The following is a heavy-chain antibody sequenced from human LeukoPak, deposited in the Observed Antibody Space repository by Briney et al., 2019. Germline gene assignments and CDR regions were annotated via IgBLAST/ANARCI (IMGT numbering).Heavy chain of an antibody. Sequence: GGSLRLSCAASGFTFSSNAMSWVRPAPGKGLEWVAAISGSGGSTSYADSVKGRFTISRDNSKNTLYLQINSLRAEDTAVYYCAKDLRLFVSGSYFDYWGQGTLVTVSS. V-gene: IGHV3-23*01. J-gene: IGHJ4*02. CDR2: ISGSGGST. D-gene: IGHD1-26*01. CDR3: AKDLRLFVSGSYFDY. CDR1: GFTFSSNA.